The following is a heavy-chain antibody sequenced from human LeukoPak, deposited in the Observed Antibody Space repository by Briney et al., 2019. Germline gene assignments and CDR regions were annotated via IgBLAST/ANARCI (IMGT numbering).Heavy chain of an antibody. Sequence: ASVKVSCKASASTFSTYAIHWVRQSPGQGLEWMGWIITGNGNTKYSQGFQDRVTITRDTSASTVYMEVRGLRSEDMAVYYCARETYHRIGRFDRAYLDDWGQGTLVTVSS. D-gene: IGHD3-10*01. CDR2: IITGNGNT. V-gene: IGHV1-3*03. J-gene: IGHJ4*02. CDR1: ASTFSTYA. CDR3: ARETYHRIGRFDRAYLDD.